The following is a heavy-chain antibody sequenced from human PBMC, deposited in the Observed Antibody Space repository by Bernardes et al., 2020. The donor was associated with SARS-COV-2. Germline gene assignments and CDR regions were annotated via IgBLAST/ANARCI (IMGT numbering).Heavy chain of an antibody. CDR2: GYK. V-gene: IGHV1-18*01. Sequence: GYKNKEQKLQGRVTMTTDTSTSTAYMELRSLRSDDTAVYYCAREGPKYEFWSGLRASWFDPWGQGTLVTVSS. D-gene: IGHD3-3*01. CDR3: AREGPKYEFWSGLRASWFDP. J-gene: IGHJ5*02.